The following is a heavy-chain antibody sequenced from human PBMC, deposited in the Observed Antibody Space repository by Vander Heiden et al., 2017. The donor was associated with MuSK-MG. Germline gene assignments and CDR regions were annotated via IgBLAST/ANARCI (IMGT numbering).Heavy chain of an antibody. V-gene: IGHV1-3*01. J-gene: IGHJ4*02. D-gene: IGHD6-19*01. CDR3: ATSRYSSGWYYFDY. CDR2: INAGNGNT. CDR1: GYTFTANA. Sequence: QVQLVQSGAEVKKPGASVKVSCKASGYTFTANAMHWVRQAPGQGLEWMGWINAGNGNTTYTQNFQGRVTFTRDTSASTAYMELSSLRSEDTAVYYCATSRYSSGWYYFDYWGQGTLVTVSS.